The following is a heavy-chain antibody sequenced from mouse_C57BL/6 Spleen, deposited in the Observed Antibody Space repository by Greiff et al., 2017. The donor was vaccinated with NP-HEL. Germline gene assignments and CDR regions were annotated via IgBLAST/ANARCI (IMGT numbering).Heavy chain of an antibody. J-gene: IGHJ4*01. V-gene: IGHV5-16*01. CDR2: INYDGSST. CDR1: GFTFSDYY. CDR3: ARGYSNYGGAMDY. D-gene: IGHD2-5*01. Sequence: EVHLVESEGGLVQPGSSMKLSCTASGFTFSDYYMAWVRQVPEKGLEWVANINYDGSSTYYLDSLKSRFIISRDNAKNILYLQMSSLKSEDTATYYCARGYSNYGGAMDYWGQGTSVTVSS.